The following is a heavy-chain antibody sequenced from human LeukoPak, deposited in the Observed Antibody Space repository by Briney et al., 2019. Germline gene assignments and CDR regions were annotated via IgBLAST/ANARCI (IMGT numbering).Heavy chain of an antibody. V-gene: IGHV4-39*01. CDR2: IYYSGST. CDR3: ARHVDPSIAVAGREH. D-gene: IGHD6-19*01. Sequence: PSETLSLTCTVPGGSISSTSYYWAWIRQPPGKGLEWIGSIYYSGSTYYNPSLKSRVTISVDTSKNQFSLNLSSVTAADTAVSYCARHVDPSIAVAGREHWGQGTLVTVSS. CDR1: GGSISSTSYY. J-gene: IGHJ1*01.